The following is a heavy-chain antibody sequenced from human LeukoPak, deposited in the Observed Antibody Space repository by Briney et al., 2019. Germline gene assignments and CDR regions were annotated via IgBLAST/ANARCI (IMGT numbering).Heavy chain of an antibody. CDR3: AGEQWLGSVTFDY. J-gene: IGHJ4*02. CDR2: INHSGST. D-gene: IGHD6-19*01. V-gene: IGHV4-34*01. Sequence: PSETLSLTCAVYGGSFSGYYWSWIRQPPGKGLEWIGEINHSGSTNYNPSLKSRVTISVDTSKNQFSLKLSSVTAADTAVYYCAGEQWLGSVTFDYWGQGTLVTVSS. CDR1: GGSFSGYY.